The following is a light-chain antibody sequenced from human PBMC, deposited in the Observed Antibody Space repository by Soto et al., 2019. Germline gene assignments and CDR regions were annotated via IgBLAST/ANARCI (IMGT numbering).Light chain of an antibody. J-gene: IGKJ2*01. CDR2: GAS. CDR3: QQYNNWPPYT. CDR1: QSVSSN. V-gene: IGKV3-15*01. Sequence: EIVMTQSPATLSVSPGERATLSCTARQSVSSNLAWYQQKPGQAPRLLIYGASTRATGIPARFSGSGSGTEFTLTISSLQSEDFAVYYCQQYNNWPPYTFGQGTKLDIK.